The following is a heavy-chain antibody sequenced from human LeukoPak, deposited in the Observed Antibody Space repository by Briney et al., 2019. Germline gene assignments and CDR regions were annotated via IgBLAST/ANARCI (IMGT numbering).Heavy chain of an antibody. CDR3: ARHFYDSSGYYYSDEGVYYFDY. V-gene: IGHV4-39*01. D-gene: IGHD3-22*01. CDR2: IYYSGST. J-gene: IGHJ4*02. CDR1: GGSISSTSYY. Sequence: PSETLSLTCTVSGGSISSTSYYWGWIRQPPGKGLEWIGSIYYSGSTYYNPSLKSRVTISADTSKKQFSLKLSSVTAADTAVYYCARHFYDSSGYYYSDEGVYYFDYWGQGTLVTVSS.